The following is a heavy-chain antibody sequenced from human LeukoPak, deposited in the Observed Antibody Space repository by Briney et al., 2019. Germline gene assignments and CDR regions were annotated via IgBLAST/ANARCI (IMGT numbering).Heavy chain of an antibody. CDR2: IKQDGSER. D-gene: IGHD3-10*01. V-gene: IGHV3-7*01. CDR3: ARAGSHWHYVY. CDR1: GFTFSGFS. Sequence: GGSLRLSCAASGFTFSGFSMSWVRQSPTKGLEWVANIKQDGSERYYVDSVEGRFTISRDNAKNSLSLQMNNLRVEDTAVYYCARAGSHWHYVYWGQGTVVTVSS. J-gene: IGHJ4*02.